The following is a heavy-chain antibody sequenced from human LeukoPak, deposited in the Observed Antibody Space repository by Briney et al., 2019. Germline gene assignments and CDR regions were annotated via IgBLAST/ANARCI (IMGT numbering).Heavy chain of an antibody. CDR3: ARGRVVGATMEYYYYYGMDV. D-gene: IGHD1-26*01. J-gene: IGHJ6*02. V-gene: IGHV4-59*08. CDR1: GGSISSYY. Sequence: SETLSLTCIVSGGSISSYYWSWIRQPPGKGLERIGYIYYSGSTYYNPSLKSRVTISVDTSKNQFSLKLSSVTAADTAVYYCARGRVVGATMEYYYYYGMDVWGQGTTVTVSS. CDR2: IYYSGST.